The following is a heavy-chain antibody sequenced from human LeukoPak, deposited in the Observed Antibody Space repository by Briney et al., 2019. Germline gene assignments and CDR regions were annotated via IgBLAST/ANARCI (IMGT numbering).Heavy chain of an antibody. D-gene: IGHD2-2*01. Sequence: PSETLSLTCTVSGGSISSSSYYWGWIRQPPGKGLEWIGSIYYSGSTYYNPSIKSRVTISVDTSKNQFSLKLSSVTAADTAVYYCARYTNCTTTSCFSSWFDPWGQGTLVTVSS. CDR3: ARYTNCTTTSCFSSWFDP. CDR1: GGSISSSSYY. CDR2: IYYSGST. V-gene: IGHV4-39*01. J-gene: IGHJ5*02.